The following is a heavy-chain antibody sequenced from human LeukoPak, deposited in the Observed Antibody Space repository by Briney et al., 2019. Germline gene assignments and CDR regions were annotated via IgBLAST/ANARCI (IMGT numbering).Heavy chain of an antibody. CDR2: IYHSGST. V-gene: IGHV4-30-2*01. CDR3: ARGGYCSSTSCYRWFDP. CDR1: GGSISSGGYS. D-gene: IGHD2-2*01. J-gene: IGHJ5*02. Sequence: SETLSLTCAVSGGSISSGGYSWSWIRQPPGKGLEWIGYIYHSGSTYYNPSLKSRVTISVDRSKNQFSLKLSSVTAVDTAVYYCARGGYCSSTSCYRWFDPWGQGTLVTVSS.